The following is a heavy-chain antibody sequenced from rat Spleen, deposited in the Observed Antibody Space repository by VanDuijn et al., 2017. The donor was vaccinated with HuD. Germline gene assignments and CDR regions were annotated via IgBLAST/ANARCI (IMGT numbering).Heavy chain of an antibody. Sequence: EVQLVESGGGLVQPGRSLKLSCAASGFTFSSYDMAWIRQAPGKGLEWVASITNAAGKVYYPDSVKGRFTISRDNAKSTLYLPMDSLRSEDTATYYCKRGGYFRYWGQGVMVTVSS. V-gene: IGHV5-25*01. CDR2: ITNAAGKV. CDR3: KRGGYFRY. J-gene: IGHJ2*01. D-gene: IGHD2-5*01. CDR1: GFTFSSYD.